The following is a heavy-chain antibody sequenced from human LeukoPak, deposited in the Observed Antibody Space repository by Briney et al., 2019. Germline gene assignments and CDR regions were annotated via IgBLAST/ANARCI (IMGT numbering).Heavy chain of an antibody. CDR1: GFTFSSYE. CDR3: ASSQGSWPDYFDY. Sequence: GGSLRLPCAASGFTFSSYEMNWVRQSPGKGLEWVSFITNTKSTIYYADSVKGRFTISRDNAKNSLCLQMNSLRAEDTAVYYCASSQGSWPDYFDYWGQGILVTVSS. D-gene: IGHD6-13*01. J-gene: IGHJ4*02. CDR2: ITNTKSTI. V-gene: IGHV3-48*03.